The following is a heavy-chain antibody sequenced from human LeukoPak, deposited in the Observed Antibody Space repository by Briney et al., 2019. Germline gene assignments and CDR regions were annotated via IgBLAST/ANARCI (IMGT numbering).Heavy chain of an antibody. V-gene: IGHV3-73*01. CDR2: IRNKANSYAT. J-gene: IGHJ4*02. CDR1: GFTFSGSA. Sequence: GGSLRLSCAASGFTFSGSAMHWVRQASGKGLEWVGRIRNKANSYATTYAASVKGRFTISRDDSKNTAYLQMNNLKTEDTAVYYCTRQGSVLTHYWGQGTLVTVSS. CDR3: TRQGSVLTHY. D-gene: IGHD4-23*01.